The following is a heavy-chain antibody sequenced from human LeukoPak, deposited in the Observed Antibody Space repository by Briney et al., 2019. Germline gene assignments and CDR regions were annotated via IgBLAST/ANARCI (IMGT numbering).Heavy chain of an antibody. Sequence: SSETLSLTCTVSGGSISSTSYYWSWIRQPPGKGLEWIGHIYYTGSTSYNPSLKSRVTISVDTSKNQFSLKLSYVNAADTAVYYCARYISSGLDYWGQGTLVTVSS. CDR3: ARYISSGLDY. V-gene: IGHV4-61*05. J-gene: IGHJ4*02. CDR2: IYYTGST. D-gene: IGHD6-6*01. CDR1: GGSISSTSYY.